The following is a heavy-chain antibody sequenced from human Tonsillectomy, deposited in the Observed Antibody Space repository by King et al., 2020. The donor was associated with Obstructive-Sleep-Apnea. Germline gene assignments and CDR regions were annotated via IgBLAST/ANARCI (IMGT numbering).Heavy chain of an antibody. V-gene: IGHV3-30*02. CDR1: GFTFSYYD. D-gene: IGHD2-21*01. Sequence: VQLVESGGGVVQPGRSLRLSCAASGFTFSYYDMHWVRQAPGKGLEWVAFIRYDGTNKYYGDSVKGRFTISRDNSKNTLFLQMNSLRTEDTAVYYCVKELPLKVYGGDSGDAFDIWGQGTMVTVSS. CDR2: IRYDGTNK. CDR3: VKELPLKVYGGDSGDAFDI. J-gene: IGHJ3*02.